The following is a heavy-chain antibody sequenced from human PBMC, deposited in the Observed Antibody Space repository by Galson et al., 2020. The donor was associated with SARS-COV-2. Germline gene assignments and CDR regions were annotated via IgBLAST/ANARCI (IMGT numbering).Heavy chain of an antibody. CDR1: GFTFSSYA. CDR2: ISYDGSNK. D-gene: IGHD3-10*01. V-gene: IGHV3-30*04. Sequence: GESLKISCAASGFTFSSYAMHWVRQAPGKGLEWVAVISYDGSNKYYADSVKGRFTISRDNSKNTLYLQMNSLRAEDTAVYYCARADGSGSYSWFDPWGQGTLVTGSS. CDR3: ARADGSGSYSWFDP. J-gene: IGHJ5*02.